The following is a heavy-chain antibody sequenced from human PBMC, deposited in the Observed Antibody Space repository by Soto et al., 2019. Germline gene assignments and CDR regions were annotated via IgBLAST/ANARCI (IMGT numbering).Heavy chain of an antibody. CDR1: GDSVSSNSAA. V-gene: IGHV6-1*01. D-gene: IGHD6-19*01. Sequence: PSQTLSLTCAISGDSVSSNSAAWNWIRQSPSRGLEWLGRTYYRSKWYNDYAVSVKSRITINPDTSKNQFSLQLNSVTPEDTAVYYCARVPSPAVAGIKLPYGMDVWGQGTTVTVSS. J-gene: IGHJ6*02. CDR2: TYYRSKWYN. CDR3: ARVPSPAVAGIKLPYGMDV.